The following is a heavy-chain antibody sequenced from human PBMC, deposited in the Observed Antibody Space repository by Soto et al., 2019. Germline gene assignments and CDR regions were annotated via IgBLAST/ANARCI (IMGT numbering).Heavy chain of an antibody. V-gene: IGHV3-7*01. CDR1: GFNFNTYW. CDR2: IDTDGSRK. J-gene: IGHJ6*04. Sequence: EVQLVESGGGLVQPGGSLRLSCAASGFNFNTYWMYWVRQAPGKGLEWVANIDTDGSRKNYVDSVKGRFIISRDNAKNSLLLQMNSRSADDRAVYYWGGVPLAGYYENGVDAWGKGTTVTVSS. CDR3: GGVPLAGYYENGVDA.